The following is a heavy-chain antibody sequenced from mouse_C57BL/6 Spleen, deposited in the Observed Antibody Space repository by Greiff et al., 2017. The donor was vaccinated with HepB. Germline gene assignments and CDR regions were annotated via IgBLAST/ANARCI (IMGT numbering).Heavy chain of an antibody. CDR2: IYPGDGDT. CDR1: GYAFSSSW. J-gene: IGHJ2*01. D-gene: IGHD1-1*01. Sequence: VQLQQSGPELVKPGASVKISCKASGYAFSSSWMNWVKQRPGKGLEWIGRIYPGDGDTNYNGTFKGKATLTADKSSSTAYMQLSSLTSEDSAVYFCARIGHYYGSSYGDYWGQGTTLTVSS. V-gene: IGHV1-82*01. CDR3: ARIGHYYGSSYGDY.